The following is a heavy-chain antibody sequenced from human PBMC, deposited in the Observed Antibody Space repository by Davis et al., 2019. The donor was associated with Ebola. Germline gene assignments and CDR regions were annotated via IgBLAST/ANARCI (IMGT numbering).Heavy chain of an antibody. CDR1: GFTFSSYG. CDR2: IWYDGSNK. CDR3: ARDGLNDYIWGSYRGGWYFDL. D-gene: IGHD3-16*02. J-gene: IGHJ2*01. Sequence: GESLKISCAASGFTFSSYGMHWVRQAPGKGLEWVAVIWYDGSNKYYADSVKGRFTISRDNSKNTLYLQMNSLRAEDTAVYYCARDGLNDYIWGSYRGGWYFDLWGRGTLVTASS. V-gene: IGHV3-33*01.